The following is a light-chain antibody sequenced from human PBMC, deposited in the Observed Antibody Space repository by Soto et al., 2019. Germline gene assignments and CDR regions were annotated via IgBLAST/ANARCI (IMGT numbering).Light chain of an antibody. CDR1: SSDVGGYNY. CDR3: SSYAGSNNLV. J-gene: IGLJ2*01. CDR2: EVS. Sequence: QLVLTQPPSASGSPGQSVTISCTGTSSDVGGYNYVSWYQQHPGKAPKLMIYEVSKRPSGVPDRFSGSKSGNTASLTVSGLHAEDEADYYCSSYAGSNNLVFGGGTKLTVL. V-gene: IGLV2-8*01.